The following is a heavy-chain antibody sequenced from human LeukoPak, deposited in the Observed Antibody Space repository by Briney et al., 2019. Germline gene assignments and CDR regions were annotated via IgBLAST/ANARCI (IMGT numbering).Heavy chain of an antibody. V-gene: IGHV3-33*01. CDR2: IWNDGSNK. J-gene: IGHJ4*02. CDR3: ARASGPFDY. D-gene: IGHD3-10*01. Sequence: GGSLRLSCAASGFDFSTYGMHWVRQAPGKGLEWVAVIWNDGSNKYYADSVKGRFTISRDNSKNTLYLQMNSLRAEDTAVYSCARASGPFDYWGRGTLVTVSS. CDR1: GFDFSTYG.